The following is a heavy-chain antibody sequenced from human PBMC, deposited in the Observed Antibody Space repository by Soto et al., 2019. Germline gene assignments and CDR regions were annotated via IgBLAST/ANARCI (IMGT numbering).Heavy chain of an antibody. CDR1: GVTFKTHA. Sequence: QVQLVESGGGVVQPGTSLRLSCAASGVTFKTHAMHCVRHAPDKGLERMAVIAYDGNDKFYADSVHGGFTISRDNSKNALYLRINTVRNQETPLYYCGKDVGLNVPYYNGVDVWGQGTTVTVSS. CDR2: IAYDGNDK. D-gene: IGHD3-10*01. CDR3: GKDVGLNVPYYNGVDV. J-gene: IGHJ6*02. V-gene: IGHV3-30*18.